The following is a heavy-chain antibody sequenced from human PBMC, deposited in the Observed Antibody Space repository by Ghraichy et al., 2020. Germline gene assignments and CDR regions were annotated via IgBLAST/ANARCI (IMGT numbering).Heavy chain of an antibody. CDR2: IYYSGNT. D-gene: IGHD3-22*01. Sequence: ESLNISCTVSGGSISSRSYYWGWFRQPPGKGLEWIGSIYYSGNTFDNPSLRSRVTISEDTSKNHFSLTLSSVTAADTAVYYCAAPYYYDSSGYNYAAVFDIWGQGTMVTVSS. J-gene: IGHJ3*02. CDR3: AAPYYYDSSGYNYAAVFDI. CDR1: GGSISSRSYY. V-gene: IGHV4-39*02.